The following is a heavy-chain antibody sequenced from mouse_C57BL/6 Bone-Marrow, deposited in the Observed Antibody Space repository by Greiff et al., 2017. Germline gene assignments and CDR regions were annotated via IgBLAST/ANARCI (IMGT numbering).Heavy chain of an antibody. CDR3: ARGWLLPFDY. V-gene: IGHV1-69*01. D-gene: IGHD2-3*01. Sequence: VQLQQPGAELVMPGASVKLSCKASGYTFTSYWMHWVKQRPGQGLEWIGEIDPSDSYTNYTQKFKGKSTLTVDKSSSTAYMQLSSLTSEDSAVYYCARGWLLPFDYWGQGTTLTVSS. CDR1: GYTFTSYW. J-gene: IGHJ2*01. CDR2: IDPSDSYT.